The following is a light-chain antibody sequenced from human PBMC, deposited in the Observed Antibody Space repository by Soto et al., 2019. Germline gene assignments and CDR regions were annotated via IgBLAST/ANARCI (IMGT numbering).Light chain of an antibody. CDR1: ESISNW. J-gene: IGKJ1*01. V-gene: IGKV1-5*03. CDR3: QQYSTYWS. Sequence: DIQMTQSPSTLSASVGDRVTITCRASESISNWLAWFQQKPGKAPKLLIHKTSTLESGVPSRFRGSGSGTEFTLTISSLQPDDFATYFCQQYSTYWSFGQGTKVEIK. CDR2: KTS.